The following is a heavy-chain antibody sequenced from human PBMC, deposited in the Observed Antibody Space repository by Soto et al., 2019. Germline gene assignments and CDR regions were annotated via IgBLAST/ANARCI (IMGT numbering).Heavy chain of an antibody. CDR1: GGSISSGGYY. Sequence: TLSLTCAVSGGSISSGGYYWSWIRQHPGKGLEWIGYICYSGSTYYNPSLKSRVTISVDTSKNQFSLKLSSVTAADTAVYYCARYPGSLAFDIWGQGTMVTVSS. CDR3: ARYPGSLAFDI. D-gene: IGHD3-16*02. J-gene: IGHJ3*02. V-gene: IGHV4-31*11. CDR2: ICYSGST.